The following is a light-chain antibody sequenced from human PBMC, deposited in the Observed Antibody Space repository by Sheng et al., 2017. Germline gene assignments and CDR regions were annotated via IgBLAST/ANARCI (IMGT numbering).Light chain of an antibody. J-gene: IGLJ1*01. Sequence: SYELTQPPSVSVAPGKTARITCGGNNIGSKSVHWYQQKPGQAPVLVVYDDSDRPSGIPERFSGSNSGNTATLTISGTQAMDEADYYCQAWDSDTYVFGTGTKVTVL. V-gene: IGLV3-21*01. CDR1: NIGSKS. CDR2: DDS. CDR3: QAWDSDTYV.